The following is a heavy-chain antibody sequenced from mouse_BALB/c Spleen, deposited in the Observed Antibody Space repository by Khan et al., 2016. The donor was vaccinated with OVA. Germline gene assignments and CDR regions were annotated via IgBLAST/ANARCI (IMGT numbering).Heavy chain of an antibody. J-gene: IGHJ3*01. CDR3: ATRYGEETY. V-gene: IGHV2-9*02. Sequence: QVQLKQSGPGLVAPSQSLSITCTVSGFSLTNYGVHWLRQPPGKGLEWLGLIWAGGSTTYNSALMSRLSISKDNSNGQAFLQMNSLQTADTAVYYCATRYGEETYWGQGTMVTVSA. CDR2: IWAGGST. CDR1: GFSLTNYG. D-gene: IGHD2-13*01.